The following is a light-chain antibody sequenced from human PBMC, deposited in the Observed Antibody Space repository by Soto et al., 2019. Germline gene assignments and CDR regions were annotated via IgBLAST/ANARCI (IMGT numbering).Light chain of an antibody. J-gene: IGKJ1*01. Sequence: DIQMTQSPSTLSASVGDRVTITCRASQSISSWLAWYQQKPGKAPKLLIYKASNLKSGVPSRFSGSGSGIEFTLTISSLQPDDFATYYCQQYNSYSRTFGQGTKVDIK. CDR1: QSISSW. CDR3: QQYNSYSRT. CDR2: KAS. V-gene: IGKV1-5*03.